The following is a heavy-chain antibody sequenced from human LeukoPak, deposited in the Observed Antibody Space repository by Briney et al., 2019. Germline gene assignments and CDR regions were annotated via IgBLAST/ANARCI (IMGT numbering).Heavy chain of an antibody. V-gene: IGHV4-61*01. CDR3: ARAQGAVDY. CDR2: IYYSGST. CDR1: GGSVSSGSYY. J-gene: IGHJ4*02. Sequence: PSETLSLTCTVSGGSVSSGSYYWSWIRQPPGKGLEWIGYIYYSGSTNYNPSLKSRVTISVDTSKNQFSLKLSSVTAADTAVYYCARAQGAVDYWGQGTLVTVSS.